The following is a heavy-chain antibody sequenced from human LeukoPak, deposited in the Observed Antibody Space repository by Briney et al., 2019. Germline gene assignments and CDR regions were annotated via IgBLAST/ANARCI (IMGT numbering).Heavy chain of an antibody. Sequence: PSETLSLTCTVSGGSISSYYWSWIRQPPGKGLEWIGYIYYSGSTNYNPSLKSRVTISVDTSKNQFSLKLSSVTAADTAVYYCARGRRSSGWYRSNWFDPWGQGTLVTVSS. CDR2: IYYSGST. CDR3: ARGRRSSGWYRSNWFDP. J-gene: IGHJ5*02. D-gene: IGHD6-19*01. V-gene: IGHV4-59*12. CDR1: GGSISSYY.